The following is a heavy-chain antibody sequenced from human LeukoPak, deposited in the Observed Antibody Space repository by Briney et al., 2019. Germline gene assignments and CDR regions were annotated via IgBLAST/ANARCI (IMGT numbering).Heavy chain of an antibody. Sequence: SGGSLRLSCVASGFTFSSNSMNWARQAPGKGLEWVSYISSASGSIYYADSVKGRFTVSRDNAKNSLFLQMNSLRAEDTAVYYCARLPAYCSSTSCYYDYWGQGTLVTVSS. D-gene: IGHD2-2*01. CDR2: ISSASGSI. CDR3: ARLPAYCSSTSCYYDY. V-gene: IGHV3-48*04. J-gene: IGHJ4*02. CDR1: GFTFSSNS.